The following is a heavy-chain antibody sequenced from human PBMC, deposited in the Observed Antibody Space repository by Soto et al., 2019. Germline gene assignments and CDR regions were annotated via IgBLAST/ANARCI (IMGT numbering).Heavy chain of an antibody. CDR1: GFTFSSYA. J-gene: IGHJ6*02. Sequence: GGSLRLSCAASGFTFSSYAMHWVRQAPGKGLEWVAVISYDGSNKYYADSVKGRFTISRDNSKNTLYLQMNSLRAEDTAVYYCARDRVAAADYYYYYGMDVWGQGTTVTVSS. CDR2: ISYDGSNK. D-gene: IGHD6-13*01. CDR3: ARDRVAAADYYYYYGMDV. V-gene: IGHV3-30-3*01.